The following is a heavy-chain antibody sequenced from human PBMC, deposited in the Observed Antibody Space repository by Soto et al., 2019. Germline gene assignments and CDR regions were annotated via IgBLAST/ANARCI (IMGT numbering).Heavy chain of an antibody. V-gene: IGHV3-21*01. J-gene: IGHJ3*02. D-gene: IGHD3-10*01. Sequence: EVQLVESGGGLVKHGGSLRISCAASGFTFSTYSMNWFRQATVKGLEWVSSISSSSSYIYYADSVKGRFTISRDNAKNSQSLQMSSLRAEARAVYYCARDRGADLTAFDIWGQGTMVTVSS. CDR2: ISSSSSYI. CDR1: GFTFSTYS. CDR3: ARDRGADLTAFDI.